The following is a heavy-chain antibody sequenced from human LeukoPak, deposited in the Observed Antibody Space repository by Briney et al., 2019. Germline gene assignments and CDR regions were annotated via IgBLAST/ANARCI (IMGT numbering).Heavy chain of an antibody. V-gene: IGHV4-59*08. D-gene: IGHD1-26*01. CDR2: IYYSGST. Sequence: PSETLSLTCTVSGGSISSYYWSWIRQPPGKGLEWIGYIYYSGSTNYNPSLKSRVTISVDTSKNQFSLKLSSVTAADTAVYYCERPSGSYGYAFDIWGQGTMVTVSS. J-gene: IGHJ3*02. CDR3: ERPSGSYGYAFDI. CDR1: GGSISSYY.